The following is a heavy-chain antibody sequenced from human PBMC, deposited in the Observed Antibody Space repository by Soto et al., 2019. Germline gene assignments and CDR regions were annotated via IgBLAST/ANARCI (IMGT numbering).Heavy chain of an antibody. CDR3: AKSPNFYCSSPYCYKSYFDF. D-gene: IGHD2-2*02. J-gene: IGHJ4*02. CDR2: ISYDGSDK. Sequence: GGSLRLSCAASGFTFNTYGMHWVRQAPGKGLEWVAVISYDGSDKYYADSVKGRFIISRDNSKNTLYLQMTSLRAEDTAIYYCAKSPNFYCSSPYCYKSYFDFWGQGALVTVS. V-gene: IGHV3-30*18. CDR1: GFTFNTYG.